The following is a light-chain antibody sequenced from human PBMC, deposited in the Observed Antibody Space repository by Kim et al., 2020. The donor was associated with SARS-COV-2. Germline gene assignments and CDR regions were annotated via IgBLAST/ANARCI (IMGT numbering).Light chain of an antibody. CDR1: GSDIGAYDF. Sequence: GQSSTIACTGTGSDIGAYDFVSWCQQPPGKAPKLLVYGVSYRPSGISDRFSGSKSGNTASLTISGLRAEDEADYYCSSYIRSSSVAFGGGPQLTVL. CDR3: SSYIRSSSVA. J-gene: IGLJ2*01. CDR2: GVS. V-gene: IGLV2-14*03.